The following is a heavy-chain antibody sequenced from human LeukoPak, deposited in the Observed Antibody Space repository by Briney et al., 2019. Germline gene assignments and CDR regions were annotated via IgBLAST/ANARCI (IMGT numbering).Heavy chain of an antibody. CDR2: ISYDGSNK. V-gene: IGHV3-30-3*01. CDR3: ARDRYYDSWRWSPDDAFDI. CDR1: GFTFSSYA. Sequence: GGSLRLSCAASGFTFSSYAMHWVRQAPGKGLEWVAVISYDGSNKYYADSVKGRFTISRDNSKNTLCLQMNSLRAEDTAVYYCARDRYYDSWRWSPDDAFDIWGQGTMVTVSS. D-gene: IGHD3-22*01. J-gene: IGHJ3*02.